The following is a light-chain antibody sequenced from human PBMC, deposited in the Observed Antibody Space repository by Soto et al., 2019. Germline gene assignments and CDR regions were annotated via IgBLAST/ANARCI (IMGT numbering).Light chain of an antibody. J-gene: IGLJ2*01. V-gene: IGLV1-44*01. CDR2: NNN. CDR1: NSNIGSHT. CDR3: AAWDDRLNGPV. Sequence: QSVLTQPPSASGTPGQRVTISCSGSNSNIGSHTINWYQQLPGTAPKRLIYNNNQRPSGVPDRFSGSKSGTSASLAISGLQSEDEADYYCAAWDDRLNGPVFGEGTKVTVL.